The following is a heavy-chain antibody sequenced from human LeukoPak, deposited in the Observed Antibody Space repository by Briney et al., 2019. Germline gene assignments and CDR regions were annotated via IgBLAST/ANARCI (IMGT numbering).Heavy chain of an antibody. CDR1: GFTFDDYG. D-gene: IGHD4-17*01. CDR3: AREVPGDYGDYEGYYYYMDV. V-gene: IGHV3-20*04. CDR2: INWNGGST. Sequence: GGSLRLSCAASGFTFDDYGMSWVRQAPGKGLEWVSGINWNGGSTGYADSVKGRFIISRDNAKNSLYLQMNSLRAEDTALYYCAREVPGDYGDYEGYYYYMDVWGKGTTVTVSS. J-gene: IGHJ6*03.